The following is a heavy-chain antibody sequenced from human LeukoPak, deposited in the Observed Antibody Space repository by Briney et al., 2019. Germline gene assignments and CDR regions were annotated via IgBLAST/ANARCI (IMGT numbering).Heavy chain of an antibody. CDR2: ISDRSSTI. CDR1: GFTFTEYS. V-gene: IGHV3-48*04. Sequence: PGGSLRLSCAASGFTFTEYSIIWVPQAPGKGLEWVSFISDISDRSSTIHYADSVKGRFTISRDNAERSVYLQMNSLRADDTAVYYCARVRGPTLKTCYMDVWGTGTTVTVSS. J-gene: IGHJ6*03. D-gene: IGHD3-10*01. CDR3: ARVRGPTLKTCYMDV.